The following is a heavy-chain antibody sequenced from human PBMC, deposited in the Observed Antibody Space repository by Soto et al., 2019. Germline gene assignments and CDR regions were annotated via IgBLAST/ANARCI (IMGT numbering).Heavy chain of an antibody. J-gene: IGHJ4*02. Sequence: QVQLVQSGAEVKKPGASVKVSCKASGYTFTSYDINWVRQATGQGLEWMGWMNPNSGNTAYAQKFQGRVTMTSNTSISTAYFELSNLRSEDSAVYYCARERREGYDNWGRGTLVTVSS. CDR3: ARERREGYDN. D-gene: IGHD5-12*01. CDR1: GYTFTSYD. CDR2: MNPNSGNT. V-gene: IGHV1-8*01.